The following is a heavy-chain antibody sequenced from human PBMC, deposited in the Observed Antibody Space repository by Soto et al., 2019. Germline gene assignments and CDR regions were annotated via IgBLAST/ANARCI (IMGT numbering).Heavy chain of an antibody. CDR1: GFTFKNYA. V-gene: IGHV3-23*01. J-gene: IGHJ5*02. D-gene: IGHD4-4*01. CDR2: ISGSGSNT. Sequence: PGGSLRLSCAASGFTFKNYAMSGVRQAPGKGLEWLPVISGSGSNTYYADSVTGRFTISRDNSKNTFYLQMDSLTAEDTAVYYCAKDRRDYSNWPRFDPCCQGTMVTVSS. CDR3: AKDRRDYSNWPRFDP.